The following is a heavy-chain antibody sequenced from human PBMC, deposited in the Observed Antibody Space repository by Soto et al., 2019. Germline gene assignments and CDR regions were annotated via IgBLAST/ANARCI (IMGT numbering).Heavy chain of an antibody. CDR3: DRVRDGYTLDF. CDR2: ISYSGST. Sequence: QVQLQESGPGLVKPSQTLSLTCTVSGDSFSSGAYYWSWIRQPPGKGLQYIAYISYSGSTYYKPPLKXXLTIAVDTSKNQFSLKLSSVTAADTAVYYCDRVRDGYTLDFWGQGILVTVSS. V-gene: IGHV4-30-4*08. J-gene: IGHJ4*02. D-gene: IGHD2-2*02. CDR1: GDSFSSGAYY.